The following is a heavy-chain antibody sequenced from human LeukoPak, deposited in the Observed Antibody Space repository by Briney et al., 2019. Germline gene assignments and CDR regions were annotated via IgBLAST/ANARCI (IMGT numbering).Heavy chain of an antibody. CDR1: GGSISSYY. CDR3: AREYGDYAIDY. CDR2: IYYSGST. J-gene: IGHJ4*02. V-gene: IGHV4-59*01. Sequence: SETLSLTCTVSGGSISSYYWSWIRQPPGKGLEWIGYIYYSGSTSYNPSLKSRVTISVDTSKNQFSLKLSSVTAADTAVYYCAREYGDYAIDYWGQGTLVTVSS. D-gene: IGHD4-17*01.